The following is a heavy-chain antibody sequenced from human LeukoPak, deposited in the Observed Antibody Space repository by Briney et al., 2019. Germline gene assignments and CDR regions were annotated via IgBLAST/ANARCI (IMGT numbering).Heavy chain of an antibody. J-gene: IGHJ6*03. V-gene: IGHV1-2*02. CDR2: INPKSGGT. Sequence: ASVKVSCKTSGYIFIGYYMHWVRQAPGQGLEWMGWINPKSGGTKYAQKFQGRVTMTTDTSISTAYMELSSLRSDDTAVYYCARLSTVYNYYYYYYMDVWGKGTTVTVSS. CDR3: ARLSTVYNYYYYYYMDV. D-gene: IGHD4-17*01. CDR1: GYIFIGYY.